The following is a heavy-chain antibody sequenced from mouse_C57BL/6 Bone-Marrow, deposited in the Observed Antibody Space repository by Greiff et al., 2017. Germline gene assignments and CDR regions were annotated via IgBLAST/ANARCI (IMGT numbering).Heavy chain of an antibody. Sequence: QVHVKQPGAELVKPGASVKLSCKASGYTFTSYWMHWVKQRPGRGLEWIGRIDPNSGCTKYNEKFKSKATLTVDKPSSTAYMQLSSLTSEESAVYYGAHGNYVYWYVAVWGTGTTVTVSA. CDR3: AHGNYVYWYVAV. CDR1: GYTFTSYW. D-gene: IGHD2-1*01. J-gene: IGHJ1*03. V-gene: IGHV1-72*01. CDR2: IDPNSGCT.